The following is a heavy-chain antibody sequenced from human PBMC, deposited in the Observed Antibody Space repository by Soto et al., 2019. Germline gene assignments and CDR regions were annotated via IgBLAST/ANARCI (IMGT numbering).Heavy chain of an antibody. D-gene: IGHD2-2*02. CDR1: GGSISSSSYY. CDR2: IYYSGST. V-gene: IGHV4-39*07. Sequence: SETLSLTCTFSGGSISSSSYYWGWIRQPPGKGLEWIGRIYYSGSTYYNPSLKSRVTISVDKSKNQFSLKLSSVTAADTAVYYCARVYCSSTSCYINWFDPWGQGTLVTVSS. CDR3: ARVYCSSTSCYINWFDP. J-gene: IGHJ5*02.